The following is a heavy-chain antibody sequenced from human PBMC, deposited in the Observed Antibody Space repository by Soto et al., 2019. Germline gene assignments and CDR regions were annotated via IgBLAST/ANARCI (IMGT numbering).Heavy chain of an antibody. D-gene: IGHD2-2*01. Sequence: SVKVSCKASGGTFSSYAISWVRQAPGQGLEWMGGIIPIFGTANYAQKFQGRVTITADESTSTAYMELSSLRSEDTAVYYCARPVVPAAHDAFDIWGQGTMAPVS. CDR3: ARPVVPAAHDAFDI. V-gene: IGHV1-69*13. CDR2: IIPIFGTA. CDR1: GGTFSSYA. J-gene: IGHJ3*02.